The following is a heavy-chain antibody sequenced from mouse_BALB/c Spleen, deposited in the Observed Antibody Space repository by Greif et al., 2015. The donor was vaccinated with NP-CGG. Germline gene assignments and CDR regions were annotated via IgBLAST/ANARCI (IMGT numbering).Heavy chain of an antibody. Sequence: VQLQQSGAELVRPGTSVKVSCKASGYAFTNYLIEWVKQRPGQGLEWIGVINPGSGGTNYNEKFKGKATLTADKSSSTAYMQLSSLTSDDSAVYFCARGGIYYDYDGYAMDYWGQGTSVTVSS. J-gene: IGHJ4*01. CDR3: ARGGIYYDYDGYAMDY. CDR1: GYAFTNYL. V-gene: IGHV1-54*01. D-gene: IGHD2-4*01. CDR2: INPGSGGT.